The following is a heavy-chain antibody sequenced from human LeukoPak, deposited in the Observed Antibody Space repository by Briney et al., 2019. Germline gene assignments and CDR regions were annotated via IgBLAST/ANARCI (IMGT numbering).Heavy chain of an antibody. D-gene: IGHD3-10*02. V-gene: IGHV3-7*03. J-gene: IGHJ4*02. CDR1: GYNFSPYW. CDR2: ISNGGYAT. Sequence: GSLRLSCVASGYNFSPYWMSWVRQAPGEGLEWVASISNGGYATYYVDSVRGRFTISRDDAKNSLFLQMNGLGADDTAVYYCTRENYVPDSWGQGTPVTVSS. CDR3: TRENYVPDS.